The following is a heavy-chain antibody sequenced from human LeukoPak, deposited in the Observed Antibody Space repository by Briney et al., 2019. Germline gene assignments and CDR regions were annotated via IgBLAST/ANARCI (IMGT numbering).Heavy chain of an antibody. CDR2: IKQDGSEK. Sequence: GRSLRLSCAASGFTFSSYGMHWVRQAPGKGLEWVANIKQDGSEKYYVDSVKGRFTISRDNAKNSMYLQMNSLRAEDTAVYYCARGGAEWFGESRGDYWGQGTLVTVSS. CDR3: ARGGAEWFGESRGDY. D-gene: IGHD3-10*01. V-gene: IGHV3-7*03. CDR1: GFTFSSYG. J-gene: IGHJ4*02.